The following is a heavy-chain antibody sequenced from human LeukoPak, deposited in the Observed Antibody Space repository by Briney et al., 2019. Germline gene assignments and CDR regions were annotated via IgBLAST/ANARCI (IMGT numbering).Heavy chain of an antibody. CDR3: ARDVVAGHFDY. D-gene: IGHD6-19*01. J-gene: IGHJ4*02. CDR1: GFTFSSTW. V-gene: IGHV3-7*01. Sequence: GGSLRLSCAASGFTFSSTWMSWVRQAPGKGLEWEANINQDGSEKNYVDSVKGRFTISRDNAKNSLYLQMNSLRVEDTAVYYCARDVVAGHFDYWGQGTLVTVSS. CDR2: INQDGSEK.